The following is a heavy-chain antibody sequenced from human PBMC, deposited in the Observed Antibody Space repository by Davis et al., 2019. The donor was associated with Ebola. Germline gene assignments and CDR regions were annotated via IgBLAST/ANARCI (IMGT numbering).Heavy chain of an antibody. CDR3: VRELHGGEFNY. Sequence: ASVKVSCKASGYTFTDYYIHWVRQAPGQGLEWMAWIDPKSGGGNYAPKFQGRVTLTTATSISTAYMDLSSLRSDDTAVFYCVRELHGGEFNYWGQGTLVSVSS. D-gene: IGHD3-16*01. CDR2: IDPKSGGG. V-gene: IGHV1-2*02. J-gene: IGHJ4*02. CDR1: GYTFTDYY.